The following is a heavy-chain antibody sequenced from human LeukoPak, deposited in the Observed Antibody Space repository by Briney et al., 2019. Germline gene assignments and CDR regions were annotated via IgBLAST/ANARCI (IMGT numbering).Heavy chain of an antibody. V-gene: IGHV4-59*01. CDR3: ARDGWATVGNDAFDI. D-gene: IGHD4-11*01. Sequence: PSETLSLTCTVPGGSISSYYWSWIRQPPGKGLEWIGYIYYSGSTNYNPSLKSRVTISVDTSKNQFSLKLSSVTAADTAVYYCARDGWATVGNDAFDIWGQGTMVTVSS. CDR1: GGSISSYY. J-gene: IGHJ3*02. CDR2: IYYSGST.